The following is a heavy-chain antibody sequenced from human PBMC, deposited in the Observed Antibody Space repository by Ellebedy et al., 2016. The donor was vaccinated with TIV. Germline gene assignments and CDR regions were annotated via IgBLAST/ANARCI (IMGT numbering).Heavy chain of an antibody. Sequence: SVKVSXXASGGTSSNYAISWVRQAPGQGLEWMGGNIPILKITKYVQKFQVRATITADESTSTLNIDRLRSEDTALYYCATVMDFGPGSSFDYWGPGTLVTVSS. J-gene: IGHJ4*02. CDR3: ATVMDFGPGSSFDY. V-gene: IGHV1-69*13. CDR2: NIPILKIT. D-gene: IGHD3/OR15-3a*01. CDR1: GGTSSNYA.